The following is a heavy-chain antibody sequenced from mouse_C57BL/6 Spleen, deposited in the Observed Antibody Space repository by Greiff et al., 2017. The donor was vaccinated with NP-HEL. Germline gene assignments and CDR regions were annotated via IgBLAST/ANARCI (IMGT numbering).Heavy chain of an antibody. CDR1: GFTFTDYY. CDR2: IRNKANGYTT. D-gene: IGHD2-12*01. V-gene: IGHV7-3*01. J-gene: IGHJ4*01. CDR3: ARSQAYYSSMDY. Sequence: EVQVVESGGGLVQPGGSLSLSCAASGFTFTDYYMSWVRQPPGKALEWLGFIRNKANGYTTEYSASVKGRFTISRDNSQSILYLQMNALRAEDSATYYCARSQAYYSSMDYWGQGTSVTVSS.